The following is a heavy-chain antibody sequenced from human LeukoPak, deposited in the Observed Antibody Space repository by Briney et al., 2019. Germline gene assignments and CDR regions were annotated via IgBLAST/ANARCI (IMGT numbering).Heavy chain of an antibody. CDR3: ARGGYSSGPRVGFDY. Sequence: GGSLRLSCAASRFSFSAYPMGWVRQAPGKGLEWVSVIYSGGSTYYADSVKGRFTISRDNSKNTLYLQMNSLRAEDTAVYYCARGGYSSGPRVGFDYWGQGTLVTVSS. V-gene: IGHV3-66*01. CDR1: RFSFSAYP. D-gene: IGHD6-19*01. CDR2: IYSGGST. J-gene: IGHJ4*02.